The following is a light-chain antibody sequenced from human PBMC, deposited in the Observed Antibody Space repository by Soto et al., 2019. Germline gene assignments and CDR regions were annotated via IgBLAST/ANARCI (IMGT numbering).Light chain of an antibody. CDR3: QHYNSYSEA. J-gene: IGKJ1*01. CDR2: KAS. V-gene: IGKV1-5*03. CDR1: QTISSW. Sequence: DIQMTQSPSTLSGSVGDRVTITCRASQTISSWLVWYQQKPGKAPKLLIYKASTLKSGVPSRFSGSGSGTEFTLTISSLQPDDFATYYCQHYNSYSEALGQGTKVDIK.